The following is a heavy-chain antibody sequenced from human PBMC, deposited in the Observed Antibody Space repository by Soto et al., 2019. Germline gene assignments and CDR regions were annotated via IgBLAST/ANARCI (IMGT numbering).Heavy chain of an antibody. CDR1: GFTFSSYG. CDR3: AKVLQVHCSSTSCDRIYYYYGMDV. J-gene: IGHJ6*02. CDR2: ISYDGSNK. Sequence: GGSLILSCAASGFTFSSYGMHWVRQAPGKGLEWVAVISYDGSNKYYADSVKGRFTISRDNSKNTLYLQMNSLRAEDTAVYYCAKVLQVHCSSTSCDRIYYYYGMDVWGQGTTVTVSS. D-gene: IGHD2-2*01. V-gene: IGHV3-30*18.